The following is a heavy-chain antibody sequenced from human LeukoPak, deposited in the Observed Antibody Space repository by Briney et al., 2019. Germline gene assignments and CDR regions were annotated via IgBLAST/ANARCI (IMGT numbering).Heavy chain of an antibody. J-gene: IGHJ5*01. CDR2: MYNVGRT. CDR3: ARHRASGGGWYDS. Sequence: SETLSLTCTVSCGSISSSSDYWGWIRQPPGKGLEWIGRMYNVGRTYYNPSLKSRVTISVDSSKYPFSLKLTSVTVADTAVYYSARHRASGGGWYDSWGRGTLVTVSS. V-gene: IGHV4-39*01. CDR1: CGSISSSSDY. D-gene: IGHD2-15*01.